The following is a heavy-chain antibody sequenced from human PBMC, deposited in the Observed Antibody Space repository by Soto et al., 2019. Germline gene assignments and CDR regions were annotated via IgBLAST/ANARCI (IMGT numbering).Heavy chain of an antibody. CDR3: AKGDPSYDSSGYQFDY. V-gene: IGHV3-66*01. D-gene: IGHD3-22*01. J-gene: IGHJ4*02. CDR1: QFTVSTSY. Sequence: GGSLRLSCAASQFTVSTSYMSWVRQAPGKGLEWVSVIYSGGNTYYADSVKGRFTISRDTSKNTLYLQMNSLRAEDTAVYYCAKGDPSYDSSGYQFDYWGQGTLVTVSS. CDR2: IYSGGNT.